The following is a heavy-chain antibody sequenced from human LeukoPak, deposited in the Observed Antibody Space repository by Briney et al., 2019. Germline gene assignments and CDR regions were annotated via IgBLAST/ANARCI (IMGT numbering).Heavy chain of an antibody. D-gene: IGHD4-11*01. Sequence: GGSLRLSCAASGFTFSSYAMSWVRQAPGKGLEWVSAISGSGGSTYYADSVRGRFTISRDNSKNTLYLQMNSLRAEDTAVYYCANMMSMTTVTYWGQGTLVTVSS. J-gene: IGHJ4*02. CDR1: GFTFSSYA. CDR2: ISGSGGST. CDR3: ANMMSMTTVTY. V-gene: IGHV3-23*01.